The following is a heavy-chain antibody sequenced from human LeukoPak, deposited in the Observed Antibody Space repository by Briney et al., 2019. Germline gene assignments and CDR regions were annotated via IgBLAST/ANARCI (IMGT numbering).Heavy chain of an antibody. Sequence: GGSLRLSCAASGFTFSSYWMHWVRQAPGKGLVWVSRINSDGSSTSYADSVKGQFTISRDNAKNTLYLQMNSLRAEDTAVYYCVAGGFQYTFDIWGQGTRVTVSS. J-gene: IGHJ3*02. CDR1: GFTFSSYW. D-gene: IGHD5-12*01. CDR3: VAGGFQYTFDI. CDR2: INSDGSST. V-gene: IGHV3-74*01.